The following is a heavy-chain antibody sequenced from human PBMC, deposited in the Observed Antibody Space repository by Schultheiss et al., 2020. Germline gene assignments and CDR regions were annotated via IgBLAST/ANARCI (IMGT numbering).Heavy chain of an antibody. CDR1: GFTFDDHG. V-gene: IGHV3-20*04. CDR3: VRHSGSGLTLRRFDS. J-gene: IGHJ5*01. D-gene: IGHD1-26*01. Sequence: GGSLRLSCAASGFTFDDHGMSWVRQAPGKGLEWVSGITWNGDNTGYADSVKGRFTISRDNAKNSLHLQMNSLRAEDTALYYCVRHSGSGLTLRRFDSWGQGTPVTVSS. CDR2: ITWNGDNT.